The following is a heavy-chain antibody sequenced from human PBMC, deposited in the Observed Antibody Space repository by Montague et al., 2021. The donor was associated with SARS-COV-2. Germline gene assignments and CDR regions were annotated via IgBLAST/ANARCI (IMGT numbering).Heavy chain of an antibody. Sequence: SETLSLTCTVSGGSISTSPYFWGWIRQPPGKGLEWIGSNYYSGSTYYNPSLKSRVAISIDTSENQFSLKLSSVTAADTAVYYCARGNRIAVAGTDFDYWGQGTLVTVSS. J-gene: IGHJ4*02. CDR3: ARGNRIAVAGTDFDY. CDR1: GGSISTSPYF. CDR2: NYYSGST. D-gene: IGHD6-19*01. V-gene: IGHV4-39*07.